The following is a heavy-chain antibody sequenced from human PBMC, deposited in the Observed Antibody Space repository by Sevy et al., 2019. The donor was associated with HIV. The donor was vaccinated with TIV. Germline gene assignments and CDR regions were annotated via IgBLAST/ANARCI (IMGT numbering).Heavy chain of an antibody. D-gene: IGHD6-19*01. Sequence: GGSLRLSCAASGFTFSSYDMHWVRQAPGKGLEWVAVISYDGSNKYYADSVKGRFTISRDNSKNTLYLQMNSLRAEDTAVYYCAKGGWGPEGYYYGMDVWGQGTTVTVSS. CDR2: ISYDGSNK. CDR1: GFTFSSYD. CDR3: AKGGWGPEGYYYGMDV. J-gene: IGHJ6*02. V-gene: IGHV3-30*18.